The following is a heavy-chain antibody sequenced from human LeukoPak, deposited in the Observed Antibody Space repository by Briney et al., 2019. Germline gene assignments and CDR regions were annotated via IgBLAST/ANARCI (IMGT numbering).Heavy chain of an antibody. Sequence: GGSLRLSCAPSGFTLTIYAVTGVPDAPGRGVEWGSTIHGSGGTTYYADSVKGRFTISREKSKNTHYMQINSLRAEDTPVRYFAKMKVCTYYYMDVWGKGATVTVSS. CDR1: GFTLTIYA. CDR2: IHGSGGTT. V-gene: IGHV3-23*01. D-gene: IGHD2-8*01. J-gene: IGHJ6*03. CDR3: AKMKVCTYYYMDV.